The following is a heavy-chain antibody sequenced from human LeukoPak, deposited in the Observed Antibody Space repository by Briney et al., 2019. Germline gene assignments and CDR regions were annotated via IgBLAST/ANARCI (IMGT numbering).Heavy chain of an antibody. CDR2: VYYSGST. CDR3: ARHAHYYDSSGFYFHLDS. D-gene: IGHD3-22*01. J-gene: IGHJ4*02. CDR1: GGSISTYY. Sequence: SETLSLTCTVSGGSISTYYWSWIRQPPGKGLEWIGYVYYSGSTNYNPSLKSRVTISVDTSKNQFSLMLTSVTAADTAVYYCARHAHYYDSSGFYFHLDSWGQGTLVTVSS. V-gene: IGHV4-59*08.